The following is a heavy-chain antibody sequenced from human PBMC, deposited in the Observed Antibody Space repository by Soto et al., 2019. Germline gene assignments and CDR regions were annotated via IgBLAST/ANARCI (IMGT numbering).Heavy chain of an antibody. Sequence: QVQLVQSGAEVKKPGSSVKISCKASGGTFSSSAISWVRQAPGQGLEWMGGIMPVFPTPDYAQNFQGRVTITADXSXXXAXXEVRRLRSEDTAVYYCARDKDRQQLGGNYYYIMDVWGQGTTVTVSS. CDR2: IMPVFPTP. V-gene: IGHV1-69*12. CDR1: GGTFSSSA. D-gene: IGHD3-3*02. CDR3: ARDKDRQQLGGNYYYIMDV. J-gene: IGHJ6*02.